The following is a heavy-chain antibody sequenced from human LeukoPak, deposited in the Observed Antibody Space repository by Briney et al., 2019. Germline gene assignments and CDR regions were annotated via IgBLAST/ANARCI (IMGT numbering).Heavy chain of an antibody. CDR2: ISSSSSYI. D-gene: IGHD3-10*01. V-gene: IGHV3-21*01. CDR3: ARAPYFSGIKEFDY. CDR1: GFIFSSYR. J-gene: IGHJ4*02. Sequence: PGGSLRLSCAASGFIFSSYRMNWVRQAPGKGLEWVSSISSSSSYIYYADSVKGRFTISRDNAKNSLYLQMNSPRAEDTAVYYCARAPYFSGIKEFDYWGQGTLVTVSS.